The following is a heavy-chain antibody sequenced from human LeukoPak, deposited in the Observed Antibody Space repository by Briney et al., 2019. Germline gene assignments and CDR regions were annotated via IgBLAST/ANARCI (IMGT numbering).Heavy chain of an antibody. CDR2: ISGSGGST. CDR1: GFTFSSYA. CDR3: AKDSPEGQYYYDSSGYYGEDDAFDI. J-gene: IGHJ3*02. Sequence: GGSLRLSCAASGFTFSSYAMSWVRQAPGKGLEWVSAISGSGGSTYYADSVKGRFTISRDNSKNTLYLQMNSLRAEDTAVYYCAKDSPEGQYYYDSSGYYGEDDAFDIWGQGTMVTVSS. V-gene: IGHV3-23*01. D-gene: IGHD3-22*01.